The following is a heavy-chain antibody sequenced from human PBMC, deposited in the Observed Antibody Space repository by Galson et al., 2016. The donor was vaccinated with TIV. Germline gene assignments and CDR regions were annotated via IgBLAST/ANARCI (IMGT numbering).Heavy chain of an antibody. CDR3: VRIGMLRESCSCYACPGIFDT. Sequence: LSLTCTVSGGSLTFRSLYWGWIRQPPGKGLEWLGNICHTETTYYNPSLESRVSISVDTSKNQFSLRLSSVTAADTAAYYCVRIGMLRESCSCYACPGIFDTWGQGILVTVSS. CDR1: GGSLTFRSLY. D-gene: IGHD3-22*01. CDR2: ICHTETT. V-gene: IGHV4-39*07. J-gene: IGHJ5*02.